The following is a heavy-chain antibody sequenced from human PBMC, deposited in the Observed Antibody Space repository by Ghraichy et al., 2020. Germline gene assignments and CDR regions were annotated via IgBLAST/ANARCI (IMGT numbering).Heavy chain of an antibody. CDR1: GDSIGSSNW. V-gene: IGHV4-4*01. J-gene: IGHJ2*01. D-gene: IGHD7-27*01. CDR3: ARERLGRNWYFDL. CDR2: VFHSGTA. Sequence: TLSLTCAVSGDSIGSSNWWSWVRQPPGKGLEYIGEVFHSGTAHYSPSLKSRATMSVDKSKNQFSLSLSSVTAADTATYFCARERLGRNWYFDLWGRGTLVTVSS.